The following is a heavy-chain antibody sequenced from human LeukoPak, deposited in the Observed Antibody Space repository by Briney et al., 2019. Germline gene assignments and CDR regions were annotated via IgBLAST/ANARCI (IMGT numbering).Heavy chain of an antibody. Sequence: YPSETLSLNCAVYGGSFSGYYWSWIRQPPGKGLEWIGEINHSGSTNYNPSLKSRVTISVDTSKNQFSLKLSSVTAADTAVYYCARDSNSSGNWFDPWGQGTLVTVSS. D-gene: IGHD6-6*01. CDR2: INHSGST. J-gene: IGHJ5*02. CDR1: GGSFSGYY. V-gene: IGHV4-34*01. CDR3: ARDSNSSGNWFDP.